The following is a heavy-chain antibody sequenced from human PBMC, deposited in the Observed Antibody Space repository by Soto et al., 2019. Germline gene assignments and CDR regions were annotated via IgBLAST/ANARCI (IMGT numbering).Heavy chain of an antibody. CDR1: GFTFSNYW. CDR3: ARGAYDDGDYGDAFDI. V-gene: IGHV3-7*04. Sequence: EVQLVESGGGLVQPGGSLRLSCVVSGFTFSNYWMSWVRQAPGKGLEWVADIKQDGSEKYYVDSVKGRFTIYRDNAKNXRYLQMNSLRSEGTAMAYCARGAYDDGDYGDAFDIWGQGTMVTVSS. J-gene: IGHJ3*02. D-gene: IGHD4-17*01. CDR2: IKQDGSEK.